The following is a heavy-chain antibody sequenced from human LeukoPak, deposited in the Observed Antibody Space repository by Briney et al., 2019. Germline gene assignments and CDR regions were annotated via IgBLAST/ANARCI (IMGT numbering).Heavy chain of an antibody. CDR2: IIPILGTA. D-gene: IGHD3-10*01. Sequence: SVKVSCKASGGTFSSYAMSWVRQAPGQGLEWMGRIIPILGTANYAQKFQGRVTITADKSTSTAYMELSSLRSEDTAVYYCARSLYYGSGSHGVGYFDYWGQGTLVTVSS. CDR3: ARSLYYGSGSHGVGYFDY. V-gene: IGHV1-69*04. CDR1: GGTFSSYA. J-gene: IGHJ4*02.